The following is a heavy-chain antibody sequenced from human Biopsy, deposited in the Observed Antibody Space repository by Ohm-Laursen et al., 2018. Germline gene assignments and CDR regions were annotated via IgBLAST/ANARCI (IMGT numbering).Heavy chain of an antibody. J-gene: IGHJ4*02. V-gene: IGHV3-11*01. CDR3: ARTILSIVINPAAVVFDN. D-gene: IGHD2-2*01. CDR2: ISSGDNKT. CDR1: GFTFSDYF. Sequence: SLRLSCPASGFTFSDYFLSWVRQAPGKGLEWMSYISSGDNKTNYADSVKGRFTISKDNAKNSLHLQMNSLRPEDTAVYYCARTILSIVINPAAVVFDNWGQGTLVTVSP.